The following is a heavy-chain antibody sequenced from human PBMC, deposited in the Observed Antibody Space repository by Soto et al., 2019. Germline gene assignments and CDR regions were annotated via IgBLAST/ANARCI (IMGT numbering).Heavy chain of an antibody. CDR3: ARDQVITIFGVVIIRYYGMDV. D-gene: IGHD3-3*01. CDR1: GFTFSSYA. Sequence: GGSLRLSCAASGFTFSSYAMHWVRQAPGKGLEWVAVISYDGSNKYYADSVKGRSTISRDNSKNTLYLQMNSLRAEDTAVYYCARDQVITIFGVVIIRYYGMDVWGQGTTVTVSS. J-gene: IGHJ6*02. V-gene: IGHV3-30-3*01. CDR2: ISYDGSNK.